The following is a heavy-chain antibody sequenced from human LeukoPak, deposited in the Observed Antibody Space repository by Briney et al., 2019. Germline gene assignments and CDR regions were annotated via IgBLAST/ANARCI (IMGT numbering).Heavy chain of an antibody. CDR1: GFTFSSYW. CDR2: VYSDGSST. D-gene: IGHD4-17*01. V-gene: IGHV3-74*01. Sequence: GGSLRLSCAASGFTFSSYWMHWVRQAPGKGLVWVSRVYSDGSSTNYADSVKGRFTISRDNAKNTLYLQMNSLRAEDTAVYYCARDRRSGDYVFDYWGQGTLVTVSS. J-gene: IGHJ4*02. CDR3: ARDRRSGDYVFDY.